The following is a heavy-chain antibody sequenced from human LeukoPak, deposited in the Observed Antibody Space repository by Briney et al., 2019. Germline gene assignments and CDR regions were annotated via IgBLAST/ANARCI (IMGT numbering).Heavy chain of an antibody. Sequence: ASVKVSCKASGYLFTGYYVHWARQAPGQGLEWMGWVNPNGGGTNYAQRFQGKVTMTRDTSISTAYMELVSLRFDDTAVYYCARASGYNYNLDFWGRGTLVNVSS. V-gene: IGHV1-2*02. D-gene: IGHD5-24*01. CDR2: VNPNGGGT. CDR3: ARASGYNYNLDF. J-gene: IGHJ4*02. CDR1: GYLFTGYY.